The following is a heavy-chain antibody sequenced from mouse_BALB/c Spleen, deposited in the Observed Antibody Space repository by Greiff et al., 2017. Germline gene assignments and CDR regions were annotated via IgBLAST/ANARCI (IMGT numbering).Heavy chain of an antibody. CDR1: GYTFTSYV. CDR2: INPYNDGT. J-gene: IGHJ2*01. D-gene: IGHD2-4*01. Sequence: EVQLQQSGPELVKPGASVKMSCKASGYTFTSYVMHWVKQKPGQGLEWIGYINPYNDGTKYNEKFKGKATLTSDKASSTAYMELSSLTSEDSAVYYCARENYDYDRAYFDYWGQGTTLTVSS. V-gene: IGHV1-14*01. CDR3: ARENYDYDRAYFDY.